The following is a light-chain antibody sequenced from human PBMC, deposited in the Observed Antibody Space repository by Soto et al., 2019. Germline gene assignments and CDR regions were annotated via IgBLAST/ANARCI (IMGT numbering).Light chain of an antibody. V-gene: IGKV3-15*01. CDR2: GAS. CDR1: QSVSSN. CDR3: QQYNNWPPT. Sequence: EIVMTQSPATLSVSPGERATLSCRASQSVSSNLAWYQQKPGQAPRPLIYGASTSATGIPARFSGSGSGTEFTLTSTRLQAEDFAVYYCQQYNNWPPTFGQGTKQEIK. J-gene: IGKJ2*01.